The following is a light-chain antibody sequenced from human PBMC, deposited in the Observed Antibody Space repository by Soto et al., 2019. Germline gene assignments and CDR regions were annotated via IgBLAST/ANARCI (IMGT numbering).Light chain of an antibody. CDR2: KNN. CDR1: SSNIGSHN. V-gene: IGLV1-47*01. J-gene: IGLJ1*01. Sequence: QSALTQPPSASGTPGQRVSISCSGGSSNIGSHNVYWYQQLPGTAPKLLIFKNNQRPSGAPDRFSGSKSGTSASLAISGLRSEDEADYYCAAWDDSLSGRVFGTGTKVTVL. CDR3: AAWDDSLSGRV.